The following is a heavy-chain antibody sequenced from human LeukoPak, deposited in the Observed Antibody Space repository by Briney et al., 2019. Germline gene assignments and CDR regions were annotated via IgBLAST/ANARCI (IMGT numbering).Heavy chain of an antibody. V-gene: IGHV3-48*01. CDR1: GFTFTSYS. D-gene: IGHD3-16*01. Sequence: GTSLRLSCAASGFTFTSYSMNWVRQAPGKGLEWVSYISDNSRTRYYADPVKGRFTISRDNAKNSLYLQMDSLRVEDTAVYYCARDRAGGDAFDIWGQGTMVTVSS. J-gene: IGHJ3*02. CDR3: ARDRAGGDAFDI. CDR2: ISDNSRTR.